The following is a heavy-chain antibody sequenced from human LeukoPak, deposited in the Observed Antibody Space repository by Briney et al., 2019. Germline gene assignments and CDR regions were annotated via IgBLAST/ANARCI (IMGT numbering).Heavy chain of an antibody. J-gene: IGHJ4*02. CDR1: GGSIGSYH. Sequence: PSETLSLTCSVSGGSIGSYHWSWIRQTPGKGLEWIGEINHSGSTNYNPSLKSRVTISVDTSKNQFSLKLSSVTAADTAVYYCARSQSNYEGDYWGQGTLVTVSS. D-gene: IGHD4-11*01. V-gene: IGHV4-34*01. CDR2: INHSGST. CDR3: ARSQSNYEGDY.